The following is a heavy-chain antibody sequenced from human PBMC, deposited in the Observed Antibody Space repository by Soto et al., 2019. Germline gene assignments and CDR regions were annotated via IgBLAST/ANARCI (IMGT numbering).Heavy chain of an antibody. J-gene: IGHJ6*02. CDR2: VFHTGNT. V-gene: IGHV4-34*12. D-gene: IGHD1-7*01. CDR3: ARAPRELLAEGPLFLYYYYGLDV. Sequence: PSETLSLTCAVSGGSFSDAFWSWVRQSPGRGLEWIGEVFHTGNTNYNPSLKSRVTLSVDTAKNQFSLRLTSVTAADSAVYYCARAPRELLAEGPLFLYYYYGLDVWGQGTTVTVSS. CDR1: GGSFSDAF.